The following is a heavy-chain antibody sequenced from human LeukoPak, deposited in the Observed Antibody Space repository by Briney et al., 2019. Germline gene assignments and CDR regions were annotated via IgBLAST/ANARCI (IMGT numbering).Heavy chain of an antibody. CDR2: IIPIFGTA. Sequence: GASVKVSCKASGGTFSSYAISWVRQAPGQGLEWMGGIIPIFGTANYAQKFQGRVTITADKSTSTAYMELSSLRSEDTAVYYCARDGPVNEVPGAFDIWGQGTMVTVSS. CDR3: ARDGPVNEVPGAFDI. V-gene: IGHV1-69*06. J-gene: IGHJ3*02. D-gene: IGHD2-2*01. CDR1: GGTFSSYA.